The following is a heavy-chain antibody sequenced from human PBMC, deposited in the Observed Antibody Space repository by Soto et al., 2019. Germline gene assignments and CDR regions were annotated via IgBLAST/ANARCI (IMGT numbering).Heavy chain of an antibody. CDR2: IYKSATT. J-gene: IGHJ5*01. Sequence: LSLTCSVSGDSISTVDYFWAWIRQPPGQALEYIGYIYKSATTYYNPSFEGRVAISLDASKSHFSLNVTSVTAADTAVYFCARGRYCLTGRCFPNWFDSWGQGTLVTVPQ. V-gene: IGHV4-30-4*01. CDR3: ARGRYCLTGRCFPNWFDS. CDR1: GDSISTVDYF. D-gene: IGHD2-15*01.